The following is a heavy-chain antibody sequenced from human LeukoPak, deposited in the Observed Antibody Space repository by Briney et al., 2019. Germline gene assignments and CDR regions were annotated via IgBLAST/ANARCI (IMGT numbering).Heavy chain of an antibody. D-gene: IGHD4-11*01. V-gene: IGHV1-46*03. CDR2: INPSGGST. Sequence: GAPVKVSCKASGYTFTSYYMHWVRQAPGQGLEWMGIINPSGGSTSYAQKFQGRVTMTRDTSTSTVYMELSSLRSEDTAVYYCARWTTVMYYFDYWGQGTLVTVSS. CDR3: ARWTTVMYYFDY. CDR1: GYTFTSYY. J-gene: IGHJ4*02.